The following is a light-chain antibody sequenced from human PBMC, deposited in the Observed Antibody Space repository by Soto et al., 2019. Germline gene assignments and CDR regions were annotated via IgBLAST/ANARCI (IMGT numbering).Light chain of an antibody. CDR3: QQRSNWRWT. Sequence: EIVLTQSPATLSLSPGERATLSCSASQSVSSYLAWYQQKPGQAPRLLIYDASNSATGIPARFSGSGSGTDFTLTISSLEPEDFAVYYCQQRSNWRWTFGQGTKVEIK. CDR2: DAS. J-gene: IGKJ1*01. CDR1: QSVSSY. V-gene: IGKV3-11*01.